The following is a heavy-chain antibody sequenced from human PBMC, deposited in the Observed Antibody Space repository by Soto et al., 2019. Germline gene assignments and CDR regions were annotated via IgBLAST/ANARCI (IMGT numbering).Heavy chain of an antibody. CDR3: AQALVVTGGDGFDI. V-gene: IGHV4-31*02. Sequence: QVRLQEWGPGLVKPSQTLSLKCSVSGGSITTGGRYWSWIRQLPGKGLEWIGDIYYSGNTYYNATIKSRVTIAVEAATNQVCLKLSSVTAADTAVYYCAQALVVTGGDGFDIWGQGRLVTVSS. J-gene: IGHJ3*02. CDR2: IYYSGNT. CDR1: GGSITTGGRY. D-gene: IGHD1-1*01.